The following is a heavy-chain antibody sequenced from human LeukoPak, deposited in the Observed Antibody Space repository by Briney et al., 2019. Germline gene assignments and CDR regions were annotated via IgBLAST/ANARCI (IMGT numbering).Heavy chain of an antibody. CDR1: GYSISSGYY. J-gene: IGHJ5*02. Sequence: SETLSLTCAVSGYSISSGYYWGWIRQPPGKGLEWIGSIYHSGSTYYNPSLKSRVTISVDTSKNQFSLKLSSVTAADTAVYYCARAMVRGIWFDPWGQGTLVTASS. D-gene: IGHD3-10*01. CDR2: IYHSGST. CDR3: ARAMVRGIWFDP. V-gene: IGHV4-38-2*01.